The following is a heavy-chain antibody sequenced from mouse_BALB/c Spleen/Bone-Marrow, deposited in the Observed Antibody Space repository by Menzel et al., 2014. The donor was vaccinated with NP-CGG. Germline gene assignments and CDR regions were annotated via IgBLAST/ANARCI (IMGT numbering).Heavy chain of an antibody. D-gene: IGHD5-1*01. CDR3: TRLPH. CDR2: INPSNGGT. V-gene: IGHV1S81*02. J-gene: IGHJ4*01. Sequence: VKLVESGPELVKPGASVKLSCKASGYTFTSYYMYWVKQRPGQGLEWIGEINPSNGGTNFNEKFKSRATLTVDKSSSTAYMQLSSLTSEDSAVYYCTRLPHWGQGTSVTVSS. CDR1: GYTFTSYY.